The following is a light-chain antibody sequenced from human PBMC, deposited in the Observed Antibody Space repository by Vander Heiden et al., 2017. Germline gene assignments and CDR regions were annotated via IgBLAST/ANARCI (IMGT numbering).Light chain of an antibody. Sequence: EIVLTQSPGPLSLSPGERATLSCRASQTVTNNYLAWCRQIPGQAPRLHIYDASSRATGISDRFSDSGSGTDFTLTISRLETEDFAVYYCQQYYSSPLTFGGETKVEI. V-gene: IGKV3-20*01. J-gene: IGKJ4*01. CDR3: QQYYSSPLT. CDR2: DAS. CDR1: QTVTNNY.